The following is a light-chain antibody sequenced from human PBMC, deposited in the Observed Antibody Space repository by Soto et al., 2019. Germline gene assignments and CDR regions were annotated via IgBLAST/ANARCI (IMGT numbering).Light chain of an antibody. J-gene: IGKJ3*01. CDR3: QQYRSSPLT. CDR2: GAS. V-gene: IGKV3-20*01. Sequence: EIVLTQSPGTLSLSPGERATLTCRASQSVTSSYFAWYQQKPGQAPRLLMYGASSRATGIPDRFSGSGSGTDFTLTISRLEPEDFAIYYCQQYRSSPLTFGPGTKVDIK. CDR1: QSVTSSY.